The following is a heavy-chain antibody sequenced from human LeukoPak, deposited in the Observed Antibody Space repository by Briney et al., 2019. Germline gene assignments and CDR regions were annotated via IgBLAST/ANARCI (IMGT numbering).Heavy chain of an antibody. CDR1: GFTFSSYW. CDR3: ARGVGQQLVPDAFDI. Sequence: GSLRLSCAASGFTFSSYWMTWVRQAPGKGLEWVSYISSSSSTIYYADSVKGRFTISRDNAKNSLYLQMNSLRAEDTAVYYCARGVGQQLVPDAFDIWGQGTMVTVSS. V-gene: IGHV3-48*01. CDR2: ISSSSSTI. D-gene: IGHD6-13*01. J-gene: IGHJ3*02.